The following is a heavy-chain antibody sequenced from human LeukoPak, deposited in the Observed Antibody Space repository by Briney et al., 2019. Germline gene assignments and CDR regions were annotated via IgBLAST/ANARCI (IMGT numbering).Heavy chain of an antibody. Sequence: PGGSLRLSCAASGFTFSSYSMNWVRQAPGKGLEWVSSISSSSSYIYYADSVKGRFTISRDNAKNSLYLQMNSLRAEDTAVYYCARDSGSDFWSGYQIDYYYYYYMDVWGKGTTVTVSS. J-gene: IGHJ6*03. CDR1: GFTFSSYS. CDR2: ISSSSSYI. V-gene: IGHV3-21*01. CDR3: ARDSGSDFWSGYQIDYYYYYYMDV. D-gene: IGHD3-3*01.